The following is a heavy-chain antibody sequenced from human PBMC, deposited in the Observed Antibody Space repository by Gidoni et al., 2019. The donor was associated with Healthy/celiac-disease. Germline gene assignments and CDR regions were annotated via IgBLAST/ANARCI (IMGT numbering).Heavy chain of an antibody. Sequence: QITLKESGPTLVKPTQTLTLTCTFSGFSLSTSGVGVGWIRQPPGKALEWLALIYWNDDKRYSPSLKSRLTITKDTSKNQVVLTMTNMDPVDTATYYCAHRRSGYDYESYGMDVWGQGTTVTVSS. J-gene: IGHJ6*02. CDR2: IYWNDDK. CDR1: GFSLSTSGVG. CDR3: AHRRSGYDYESYGMDV. D-gene: IGHD5-12*01. V-gene: IGHV2-5*01.